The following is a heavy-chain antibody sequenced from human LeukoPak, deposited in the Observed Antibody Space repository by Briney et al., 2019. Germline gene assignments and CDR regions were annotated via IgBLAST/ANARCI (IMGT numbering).Heavy chain of an antibody. CDR2: ISGSGGST. CDR1: GFTFSSYA. D-gene: IGHD3-22*01. Sequence: GGSLRLSCAASGFTFSSYAMSWVRQAPGKGLEWVSTISGSGGSTYYADSVKGRFTISRDNAKNSLYLQMNSLRAEDTAVYYCARDHSYYDSSGYQYWGQGTLVTVSS. CDR3: ARDHSYYDSSGYQY. V-gene: IGHV3-23*01. J-gene: IGHJ4*02.